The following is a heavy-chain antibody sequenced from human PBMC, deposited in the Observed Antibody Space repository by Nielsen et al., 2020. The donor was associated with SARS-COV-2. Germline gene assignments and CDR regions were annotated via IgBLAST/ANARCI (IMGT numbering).Heavy chain of an antibody. CDR2: IDPSDSYT. CDR3: ARRVVEVVAATHGADWFDP. J-gene: IGHJ5*02. D-gene: IGHD2-15*01. V-gene: IGHV5-10-1*04. Sequence: VRQMPGKGLEWMGRIDPSDSYTNYSPSFQGQVTISADKSISTAYLQWSSLKASDTAMYYCARRVVEVVAATHGADWFDPWGQGTLVTVSS.